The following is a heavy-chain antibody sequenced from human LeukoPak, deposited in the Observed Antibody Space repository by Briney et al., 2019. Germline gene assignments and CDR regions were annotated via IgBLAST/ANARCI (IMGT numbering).Heavy chain of an antibody. Sequence: SETLSLTCAVSGGSIIGGTYYWAWIRQPPGKGLERVGSIFYTGHTFYNPSLKSRLSISLDTSKNQFSLKLNSVTAADTAVYYCARNHFLGGAFDLWGQGAVVTVSS. CDR3: ARNHFLGGAFDL. J-gene: IGHJ3*01. CDR2: IFYTGHT. CDR1: GGSIIGGTYY. V-gene: IGHV4-39*01. D-gene: IGHD3-16*01.